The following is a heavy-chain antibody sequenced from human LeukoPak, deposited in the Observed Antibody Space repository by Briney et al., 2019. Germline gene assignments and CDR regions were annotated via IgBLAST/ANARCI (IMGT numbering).Heavy chain of an antibody. J-gene: IGHJ6*04. Sequence: SQTLSLTCAVSGGSISSGGYSWSWIRQPPGKGLEWIGYIYHSGSTYYNPSLKSRVTISVDRSKNQFSLKLSSVTAADTAVYYCATETTSLYYGMDVWGKGTTVTVSS. CDR3: ATETTSLYYGMDV. V-gene: IGHV4-30-2*01. CDR2: IYHSGST. D-gene: IGHD1-14*01. CDR1: GGSISSGGYS.